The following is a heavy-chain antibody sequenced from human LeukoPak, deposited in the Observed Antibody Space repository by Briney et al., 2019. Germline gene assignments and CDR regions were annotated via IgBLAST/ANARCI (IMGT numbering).Heavy chain of an antibody. V-gene: IGHV3-11*01. CDR3: ARVGELSQRDYFDY. CDR2: ISSSGSTI. J-gene: IGHJ4*02. CDR1: GFTFSDYY. D-gene: IGHD3-16*02. Sequence: GGSLRLSCAASGFTFSDYYMSWIRQAPGKGLEWVSYISSSGSTIYYADSVKGRFTISRDNAKNSLYLQMNSLRAEDMAVYYCARVGELSQRDYFDYWGQGTLVTVSS.